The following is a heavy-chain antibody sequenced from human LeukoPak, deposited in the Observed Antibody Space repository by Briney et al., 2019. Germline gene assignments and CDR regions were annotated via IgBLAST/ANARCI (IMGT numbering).Heavy chain of an antibody. CDR2: IKTKSEGGTT. CDR3: TTEVGATAKG. Sequence: PGGSLRLSCAASGLTVSNAWMIWVRQAPGKGLEWVGRIKTKSEGGTTDCAAPVKGRFTISRDDSKNTLYLQMNSLKSEDTGVYYCTTEVGATAKGWGQGTLVTVSS. CDR1: GLTVSNAW. D-gene: IGHD1-26*01. J-gene: IGHJ4*02. V-gene: IGHV3-15*01.